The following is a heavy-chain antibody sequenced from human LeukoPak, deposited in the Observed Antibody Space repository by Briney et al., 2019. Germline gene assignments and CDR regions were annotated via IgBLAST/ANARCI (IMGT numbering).Heavy chain of an antibody. V-gene: IGHV4-39*07. CDR1: GGSISSGSYY. CDR2: IYHSGSI. Sequence: SQTLSLTCTVSGGSISSGSYYWGWIRQPPGKGLEWIGSIYHSGSIYYNPSLKSRVTISVDTSKNQFSLKLSSVTAADTAVYYCARLSGYYYGVDYWGQGTLVTVSS. D-gene: IGHD3-22*01. J-gene: IGHJ4*02. CDR3: ARLSGYYYGVDY.